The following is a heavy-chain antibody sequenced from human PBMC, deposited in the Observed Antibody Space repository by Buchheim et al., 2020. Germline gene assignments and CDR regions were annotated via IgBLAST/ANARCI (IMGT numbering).Heavy chain of an antibody. J-gene: IGHJ5*02. CDR1: GFTFSSYG. V-gene: IGHV3-33*01. CDR3: ARNNLVVVAATPLGWFDP. CDR2: IWYDGSNK. Sequence: VQLVESGGGVVQPGRSLRLSCAASGFTFSSYGMHWVRQAPGKGLEWVAVIWYDGSNKYYADSVKGRFTISRDNSKNTLYLQMNSLRAEDTAVYYCARNNLVVVAATPLGWFDPWGQGTL. D-gene: IGHD2-15*01.